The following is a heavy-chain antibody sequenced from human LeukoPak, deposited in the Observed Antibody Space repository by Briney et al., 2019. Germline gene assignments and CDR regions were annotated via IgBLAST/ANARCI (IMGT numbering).Heavy chain of an antibody. CDR2: IRSRANGYTT. CDR1: GFTFSGFA. CDR3: VRLGGGDAFDI. Sequence: GGSLRLSCAASGFTFSGFAMHWVRQASGKGLEWVGRIRSRANGYTTAYGASVKGRFTISRDDSKRSAFVQMSSLKTEDMAVYYCVRLGGGDAFDIWGPGTRVTVSS. D-gene: IGHD2-15*01. J-gene: IGHJ3*02. V-gene: IGHV3-73*01.